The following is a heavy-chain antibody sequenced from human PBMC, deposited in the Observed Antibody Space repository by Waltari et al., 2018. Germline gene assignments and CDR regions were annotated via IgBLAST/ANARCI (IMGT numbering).Heavy chain of an antibody. CDR3: ARDSTSDWFDP. CDR2: IIPIFGTA. V-gene: IGHV1-69*12. CDR1: GRNFSIYA. J-gene: IGHJ5*02. Sequence: QVKLVQSGAEVKKPASSVKGSCNASGRNFSIYAISWFRQAPGQGLEWMGGIIPIFGTANYAQKFQGRVTITADESTSTAYMELSSLRSEDTAVYYCARDSTSDWFDPWSQGTLVTVSS. D-gene: IGHD1-1*01.